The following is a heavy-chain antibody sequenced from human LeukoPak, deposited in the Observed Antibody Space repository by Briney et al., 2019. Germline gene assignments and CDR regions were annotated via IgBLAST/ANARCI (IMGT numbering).Heavy chain of an antibody. J-gene: IGHJ4*02. CDR1: GVTFSSFT. D-gene: IGHD5-12*01. CDR3: TTRLRNHFDY. CDR2: ISDGSRDT. V-gene: IGHV3-23*01. Sequence: GGSLRLSCATSGVTFSSFTMNWVRQAPGKGLEWVSTISDGSRDTHYAGSVKGRFTISRDDSQNIVYLQMDSLTAEDTALYYCTTRLRNHFDYWGQGTQVTVSS.